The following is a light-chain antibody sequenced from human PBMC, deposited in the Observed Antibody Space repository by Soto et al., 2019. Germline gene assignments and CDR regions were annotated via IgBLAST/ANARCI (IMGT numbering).Light chain of an antibody. CDR1: QGISRW. CDR3: QQANSFPLT. J-gene: IGKJ3*01. Sequence: DIQMTQLPSSMSASVGDRVTITCRASQGISRWLAWYHQKPGKAPNLLIYSASTLHSEVPSRFSGSGSGTYFTLTISSLQPEDFGTYYCQQANSFPLTFGPGTKVDMK. V-gene: IGKV1-12*01. CDR2: SAS.